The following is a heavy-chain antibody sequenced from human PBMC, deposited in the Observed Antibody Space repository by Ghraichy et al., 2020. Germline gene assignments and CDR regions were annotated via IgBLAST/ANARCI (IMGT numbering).Heavy chain of an antibody. CDR1: GFTFSSYA. CDR2: ISGSGGST. V-gene: IGHV3-23*01. J-gene: IGHJ4*02. Sequence: GGSLRLSCAASGFTFSSYAMSWVRQAPGKGLEWVSAISGSGGSTYYADSVKGRFTISRDNSKNTLYLQMNSLRAEDTAVYYCAKVVLLWFGETPGFDYWGQGTLVTVSS. D-gene: IGHD3-10*01. CDR3: AKVVLLWFGETPGFDY.